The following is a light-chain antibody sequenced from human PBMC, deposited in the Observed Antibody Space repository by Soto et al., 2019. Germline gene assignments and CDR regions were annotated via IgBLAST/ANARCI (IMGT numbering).Light chain of an antibody. CDR2: AAS. Sequence: EIVLTQSPGTLSLSPGERATLSCRASQSVSSSYLAWYQQKPGQAPRLLIYAASTRATGIPARFIGNGSGTEFTLTISSLQSEDFAVYYCQQYGSSRWTFGQGTKVDIK. J-gene: IGKJ1*01. CDR1: QSVSSSY. V-gene: IGKV3-20*01. CDR3: QQYGSSRWT.